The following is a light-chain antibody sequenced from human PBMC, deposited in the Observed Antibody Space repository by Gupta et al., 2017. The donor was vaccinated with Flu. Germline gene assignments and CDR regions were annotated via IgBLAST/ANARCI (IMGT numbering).Light chain of an antibody. CDR2: AAS. CDR1: QSISSY. V-gene: IGKV1-39*01. Sequence: DIQMTQSPSSLSASVGDRVTITCRASQSISSYLNWYQQKPGKAPKLLIYAASSLQSGVPSRLSGSGSGTDFTLTISSLQPGDFATYYCQQSYSTPPTFGQGTKVEIK. J-gene: IGKJ1*01. CDR3: QQSYSTPPT.